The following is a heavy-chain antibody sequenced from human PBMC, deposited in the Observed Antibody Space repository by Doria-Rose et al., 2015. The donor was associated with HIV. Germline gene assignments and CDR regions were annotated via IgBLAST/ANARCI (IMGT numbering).Heavy chain of an antibody. CDR2: ISSSSSTI. D-gene: IGHD1-26*01. Sequence: RLSCAASGFTFSTYGMNWVRQAPGKGLEWVSYISSSSSTIYYTDSVKGRFTISRDNAKNSLYLQMNSLRDEDTAVYYCARVVGKYYYYGMDVWGQGTTVTVSS. CDR3: ARVVGKYYYYGMDV. CDR1: GFTFSTYG. J-gene: IGHJ6*02. V-gene: IGHV3-48*02.